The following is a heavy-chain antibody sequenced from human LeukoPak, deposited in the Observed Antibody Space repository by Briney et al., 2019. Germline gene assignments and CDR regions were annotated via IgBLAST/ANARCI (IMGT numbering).Heavy chain of an antibody. CDR3: TTLPHGDYDYPGY. CDR2: IKSKTDGGTT. J-gene: IGHJ4*02. Sequence: PGGSLRLSCAASGFTFSNAWVSWVRQAPGKGLEWVGRIKSKTDGGTTDYAAPVKGRFTISRDDSENTLSLQMNSLKTEDTAVYYCTTLPHGDYDYPGYWGQGTLVTVS. D-gene: IGHD4-17*01. CDR1: GFTFSNAW. V-gene: IGHV3-15*01.